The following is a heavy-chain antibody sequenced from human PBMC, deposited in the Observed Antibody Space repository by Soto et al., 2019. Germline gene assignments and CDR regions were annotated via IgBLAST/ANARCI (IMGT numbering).Heavy chain of an antibody. CDR2: ISGSGGSA. CDR3: AKEGSSGWYFCDY. V-gene: IGHV3-23*01. D-gene: IGHD6-19*01. Sequence: EVQLLDSGGGLVQPGGSLRLSCAASGFTFSSYAMSWVRQAPGTGLEWVSTISGSGGSAYYADSMKGRLTISRDNSKNTLYLQMNSLGAEDTAVYYCAKEGSSGWYFCDYWGQGTLFTVSS. J-gene: IGHJ4*02. CDR1: GFTFSSYA.